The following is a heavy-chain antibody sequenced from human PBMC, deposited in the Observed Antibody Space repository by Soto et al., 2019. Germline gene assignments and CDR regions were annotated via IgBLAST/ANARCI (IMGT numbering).Heavy chain of an antibody. J-gene: IGHJ4*02. D-gene: IGHD3-10*01. CDR1: GFIFSTYG. CDR2: ISYDGSNK. Sequence: HPGGSLRLSCAASGFIFSTYGMHWVRQAPGKGLEWVAVISYDGSNKYYADSVKGRFTISRDKSQNTVYLQMNSLRGEDTAVYYCAKDGKVSGSGTYHIDYWGQGTLVTVSS. CDR3: AKDGKVSGSGTYHIDY. V-gene: IGHV3-30*18.